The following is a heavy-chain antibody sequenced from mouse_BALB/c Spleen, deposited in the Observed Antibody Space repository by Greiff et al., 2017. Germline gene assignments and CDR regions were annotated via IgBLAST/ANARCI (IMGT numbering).Heavy chain of an antibody. J-gene: IGHJ4*01. V-gene: IGHV1-80*01. CDR2: IYPGDGDT. Sequence: QVQLKESGAELVRPGSSVKISCKASGYAFSSYWMNWVKQRPGQGLEWIGQIYPGDGDTNYNGKFKGKATLTADKSSSTAYMQLSSLTSEDSAVYFCARGDYDNYAMDYWGQGTSVTVSS. CDR1: GYAFSSYW. CDR3: ARGDYDNYAMDY. D-gene: IGHD2-4*01.